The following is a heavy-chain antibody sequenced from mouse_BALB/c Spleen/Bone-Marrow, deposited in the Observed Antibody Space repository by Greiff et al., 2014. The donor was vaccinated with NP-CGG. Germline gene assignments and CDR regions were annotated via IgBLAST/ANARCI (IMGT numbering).Heavy chain of an antibody. CDR3: ALYYGDVMDY. D-gene: IGHD1-1*01. CDR1: GFNIKDTY. J-gene: IGHJ4*01. V-gene: IGHV14-3*02. Sequence: VQLQQTGAEPVKPGASVKLSCTASGFNIKDTYMHWVKQRPEQGLEWIGRIDPANANTKYDPKFQGKATITADTSYNTAYLQLSSLTSEDTAVYYCALYYGDVMDYWGQGTSVTVSS. CDR2: IDPANANT.